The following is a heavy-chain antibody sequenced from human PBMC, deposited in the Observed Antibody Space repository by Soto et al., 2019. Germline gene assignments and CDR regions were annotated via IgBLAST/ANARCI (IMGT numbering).Heavy chain of an antibody. J-gene: IGHJ4*02. Sequence: QITLKESGPTLVNPTQTLTLTCTFSGFSLSTSGVGVGWIRQPPGKALEWLAIIYWDDDKRYSPSLKSRLTITKDTSKNQVVLTMTNMDPVDTATYNCAHTHEYSSSYYFDYWGQGTLVTVSS. CDR1: GFSLSTSGVG. V-gene: IGHV2-5*02. CDR3: AHTHEYSSSYYFDY. D-gene: IGHD6-6*01. CDR2: IYWDDDK.